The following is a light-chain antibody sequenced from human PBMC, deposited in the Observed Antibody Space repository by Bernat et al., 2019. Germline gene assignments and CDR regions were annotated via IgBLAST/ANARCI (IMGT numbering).Light chain of an antibody. CDR2: GAS. CDR1: QSVSSSY. V-gene: IGKV3-20*01. J-gene: IGKJ3*01. Sequence: EIVLTQSPGTLSLSPGERATLSCRASQSVSSSYLAWYQQKPGQAPRLLIYGASIRDTGIPDRFSGSGSGTDFTLTISRLEPEDSAVYYCQQYGSSQFTFGPGTKVDIK. CDR3: QQYGSSQFT.